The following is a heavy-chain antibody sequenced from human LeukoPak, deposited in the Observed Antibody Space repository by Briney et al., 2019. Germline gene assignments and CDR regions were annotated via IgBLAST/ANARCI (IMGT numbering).Heavy chain of an antibody. D-gene: IGHD3-9*01. Sequence: GESLKISCKGSGYSFTSYWIGWVRPMPGKGLEWMGIIYPGDSDTRYSPSFQGQVTIAADKSISTAYLQWSSLKASDTAMYYCARRLLRYFDWLSHDAFDIWGQGTMVTVSS. CDR3: ARRLLRYFDWLSHDAFDI. CDR1: GYSFTSYW. CDR2: IYPGDSDT. J-gene: IGHJ3*02. V-gene: IGHV5-51*01.